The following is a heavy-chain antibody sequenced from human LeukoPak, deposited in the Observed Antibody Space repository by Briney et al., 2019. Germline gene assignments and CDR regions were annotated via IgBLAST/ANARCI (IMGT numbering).Heavy chain of an antibody. CDR1: GYTFTRYY. CDR3: ARLFSGSYYLTFDY. J-gene: IGHJ4*02. D-gene: IGHD1-26*01. V-gene: IGHV1-46*01. Sequence: ASVKVSCKAFGYTFTRYYMHWVRQAPGQGPEWMGVISPSGGSTTYAQKFQGRVTLTRDMSTSTDYLELSSLRSEDTAVYYCARLFSGSYYLTFDYWGQGTLVTVSS. CDR2: ISPSGGST.